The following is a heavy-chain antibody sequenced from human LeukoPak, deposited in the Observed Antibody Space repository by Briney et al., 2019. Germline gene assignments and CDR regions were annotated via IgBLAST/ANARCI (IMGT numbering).Heavy chain of an antibody. D-gene: IGHD3-22*01. J-gene: IGHJ4*02. V-gene: IGHV4-59*08. CDR2: IHHIGST. CDR1: SASMINFY. CDR3: ARHGDYYDSSGYYLD. Sequence: SETLSLTCSVSSASMINFYWSWIRQPPGRGLEWLGYIHHIGSTNYNPSLKSRLTISVDTSKNQFSLQLRSVTAADTAVYYCARHGDYYDSSGYYLDWGQGTLVTVSS.